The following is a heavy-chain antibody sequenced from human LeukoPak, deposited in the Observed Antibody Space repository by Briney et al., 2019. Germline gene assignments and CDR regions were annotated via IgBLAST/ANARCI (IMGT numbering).Heavy chain of an antibody. CDR1: GFTSSSFG. J-gene: IGHJ4*02. CDR2: ISYDGSNK. CDR3: AKDYCSSTSCYGIDY. D-gene: IGHD2-2*01. V-gene: IGHV3-30*18. Sequence: HPGGSLRLSCAASGFTSSSFGMHWVRQAPGKGLEWVAVISYDGSNKYYADSVKGRFTISRDNSKNTLYLQMNSLRAEDTAVYYCAKDYCSSTSCYGIDYWGQGTLVTVSS.